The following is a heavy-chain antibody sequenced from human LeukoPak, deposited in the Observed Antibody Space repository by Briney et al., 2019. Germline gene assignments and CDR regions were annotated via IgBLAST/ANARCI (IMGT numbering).Heavy chain of an antibody. D-gene: IGHD6-6*01. Sequence: GGSLRLSCAASGFTFSSYAMSWVRQAPGKGLEWVSAISGSGGSTYYADSVKGRFTISRDNSRNTLYLQMNSLRAEDTAVYYCAKAEYSSNYGMDVWGQGTTVTVSS. J-gene: IGHJ6*02. CDR1: GFTFSSYA. V-gene: IGHV3-23*01. CDR2: ISGSGGST. CDR3: AKAEYSSNYGMDV.